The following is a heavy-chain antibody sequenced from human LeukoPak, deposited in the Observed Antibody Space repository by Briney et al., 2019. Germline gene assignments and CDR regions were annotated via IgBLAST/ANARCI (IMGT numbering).Heavy chain of an antibody. CDR3: ARLITGTTTAFDI. CDR2: TSTSGST. V-gene: IGHV4-4*07. D-gene: IGHD1-7*01. CDR1: GGSISTYY. Sequence: PSETLSLTCTVSGGSISTYYWSWIRQPAGKGLEWIGRTSTSGSTNYSPSLKSRVTMSVDTSKNQFSLNLSSVTAADTAVYYCARLITGTTTAFDIWGQGTMVTVSS. J-gene: IGHJ3*02.